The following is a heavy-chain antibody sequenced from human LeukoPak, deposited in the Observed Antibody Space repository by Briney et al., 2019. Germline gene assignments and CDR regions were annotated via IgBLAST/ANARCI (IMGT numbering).Heavy chain of an antibody. CDR1: GGTFISYA. CDR2: IIPIFGTA. Sequence: ASVKVSCKASGGTFISYAISWVRQAPGQGLEGMGGIIPIFGTANYAQKFQGKVTITADKSTSTAYMELSSLRSEDTAVYYCARAMGNSGTIDYWGQGTLVTVSS. CDR3: ARAMGNSGTIDY. D-gene: IGHD1-26*01. J-gene: IGHJ4*02. V-gene: IGHV1-69*06.